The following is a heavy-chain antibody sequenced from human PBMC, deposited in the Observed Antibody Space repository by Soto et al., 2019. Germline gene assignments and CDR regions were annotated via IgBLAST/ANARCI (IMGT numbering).Heavy chain of an antibody. CDR1: GYTFTTFG. V-gene: IGHV1-18*01. J-gene: IGHJ4*02. CDR2: ISTSKGNT. CDR3: ATRSPAFDF. Sequence: QVQLVQSGPEVKKPGASVKVSCKTSGYTFTTFGIAWVRQAPGQGLEWMGWISTSKGNTNYAQKFQGRVTMTTDTPQSTAYMELTSLRPDDTVLYYYATRSPAFDFWGQGTLVNVSS.